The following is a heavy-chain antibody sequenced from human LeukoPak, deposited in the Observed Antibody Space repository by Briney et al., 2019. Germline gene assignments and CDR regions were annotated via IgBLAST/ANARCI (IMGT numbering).Heavy chain of an antibody. J-gene: IGHJ4*02. Sequence: SETLSITCAVYGGSFSGYYWSWIRQPPGKGLEWIGEINHSGSTNYNPSLKSRVTISVDTSKNQFSLKLSSVTAADTAVYYCARLRTYYYDSGGYHYPYWGQGTLVTVSS. D-gene: IGHD3-22*01. CDR1: GGSFSGYY. CDR3: ARLRTYYYDSGGYHYPY. V-gene: IGHV4-34*01. CDR2: INHSGST.